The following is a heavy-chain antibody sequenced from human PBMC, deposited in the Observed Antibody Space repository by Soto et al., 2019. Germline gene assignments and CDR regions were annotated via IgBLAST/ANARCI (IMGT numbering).Heavy chain of an antibody. Sequence: EVQLLESGGGLVQPGGSLRLSCAASGFTFSSYAMSWVRQAPGKGLEWVSAISGSGGSTYYADSVKGRFTISRDNSKNTRYLQMNSLRAEDTAVYYCAKVYSSSWYGGQDYWGQGTLVTVSS. D-gene: IGHD6-13*01. J-gene: IGHJ4*02. V-gene: IGHV3-23*01. CDR2: ISGSGGST. CDR1: GFTFSSYA. CDR3: AKVYSSSWYGGQDY.